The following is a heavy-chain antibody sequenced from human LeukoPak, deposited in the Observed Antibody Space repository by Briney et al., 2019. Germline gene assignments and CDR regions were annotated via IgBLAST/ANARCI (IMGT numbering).Heavy chain of an antibody. CDR3: ARHNQVTVTTSSYTYPMDV. Sequence: PSQTLSLTCAVSGDSISSGGYSWSWIRQPPGKVLEWIAYIRSTGSTNYNPSLKSRLMISLDTSKSQVSLKLSSVTAADTAVYYCARHNQVTVTTSSYTYPMDVWGQGTTVSVSS. V-gene: IGHV4-61*09. D-gene: IGHD4-11*01. J-gene: IGHJ6*02. CDR2: IRSTGST. CDR1: GDSISSGGYS.